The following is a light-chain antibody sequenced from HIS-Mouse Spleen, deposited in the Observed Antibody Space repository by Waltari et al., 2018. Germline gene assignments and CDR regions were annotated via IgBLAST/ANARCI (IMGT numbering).Light chain of an antibody. Sequence: SYELTQPPSVSVSPGQTASITCSGDKLGDKYACWYQQKPGQSPVLVIYQDSKRPSGIPERFSGSHSGNTATLTISGTQAMDEADYYCQAWDSSTAVVGGGTKLTVL. V-gene: IGLV3-1*01. CDR3: QAWDSSTAV. J-gene: IGLJ2*01. CDR2: QDS. CDR1: KLGDKY.